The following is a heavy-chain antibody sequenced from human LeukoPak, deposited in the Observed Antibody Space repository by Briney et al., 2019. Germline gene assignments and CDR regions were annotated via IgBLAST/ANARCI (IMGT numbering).Heavy chain of an antibody. Sequence: GGSLRLSCAASGFTFSDYYMSWIRQAPGKGLEWVSYISSSGSTIYYADSVKGRFTISRDNAKNSLYLQMNSLRVEDTAVYYCVRGPDYYYDSSGSFDYWGHGTLVTVSS. CDR2: ISSSGSTI. J-gene: IGHJ4*01. CDR3: VRGPDYYYDSSGSFDY. V-gene: IGHV3-11*04. CDR1: GFTFSDYY. D-gene: IGHD3-22*01.